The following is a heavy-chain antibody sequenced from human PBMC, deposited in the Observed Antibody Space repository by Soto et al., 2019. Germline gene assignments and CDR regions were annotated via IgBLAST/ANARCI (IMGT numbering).Heavy chain of an antibody. V-gene: IGHV1-2*04. J-gene: IGHJ6*02. Sequence: ASVKVSCKASGYSFTDYHIHWVREAPGQGLEWLGRVNPKSGGTSTAQKFQGWVTMTRDRSISTVYMELTRLRSDDTAVYFCARGHSTDCSNGVCSFFYNHEMDVWGQGTTVTVS. CDR1: GYSFTDYH. CDR2: VNPKSGGT. D-gene: IGHD2-8*01. CDR3: ARGHSTDCSNGVCSFFYNHEMDV.